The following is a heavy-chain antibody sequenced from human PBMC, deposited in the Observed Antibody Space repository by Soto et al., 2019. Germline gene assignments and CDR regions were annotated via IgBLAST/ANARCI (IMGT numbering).Heavy chain of an antibody. V-gene: IGHV5-51*01. CDR1: GYSFTSNW. CDR2: IFPGDSDT. CDR3: ARQGTSDYYYVFDY. J-gene: IGHJ4*02. Sequence: GESLKISCKGSGYSFTSNWIGWVRQMPGKGLEWMGIIFPGDSDTRYSPSFQGQVTISADKSISTAYLQWSSLRASDTAMYYCARQGTSDYYYVFDYWGQGTLVTVSS. D-gene: IGHD3-22*01.